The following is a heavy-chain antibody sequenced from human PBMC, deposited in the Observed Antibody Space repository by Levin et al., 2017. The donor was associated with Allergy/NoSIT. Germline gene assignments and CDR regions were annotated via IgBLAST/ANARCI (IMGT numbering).Heavy chain of an antibody. CDR2: ISYSGGT. J-gene: IGHJ6*02. D-gene: IGHD3-22*01. CDR1: GGSISSYY. V-gene: IGHV4-59*01. Sequence: SETLSLTCTVSGGSISSYYWSWIRQPPGKGLEWIGYISYSGGTNYNPSLKSRVTISVDTSKNQFSLKLSSVTAADTAVYYCAREVGRNYYDTSGYYYYAMDVWGQGTTVTVSS. CDR3: AREVGRNYYDTSGYYYYAMDV.